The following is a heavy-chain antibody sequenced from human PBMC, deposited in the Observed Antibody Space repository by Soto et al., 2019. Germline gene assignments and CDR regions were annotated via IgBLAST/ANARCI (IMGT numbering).Heavy chain of an antibody. Sequence: QVQLVQSGAEVKKPGSSVKVSCKASGGTFSSYAISWVRQAPGQGLEWMGGIIPIFGTANYAQKFQGRVTITADKSTSTAYMELSSLRSEDTAVYYCARDLGCSSTIYYGPTEYYGMDVWGQGTTVTVSS. CDR2: IIPIFGTA. CDR1: GGTFSSYA. CDR3: ARDLGCSSTIYYGPTEYYGMDV. D-gene: IGHD2-15*01. J-gene: IGHJ6*02. V-gene: IGHV1-69*06.